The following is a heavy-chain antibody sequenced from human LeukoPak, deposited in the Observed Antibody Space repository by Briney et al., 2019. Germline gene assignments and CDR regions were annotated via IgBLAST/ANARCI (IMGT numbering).Heavy chain of an antibody. D-gene: IGHD1-26*01. Sequence: SETLSLTCTVSGGSISSYYWSWIRQPAGKGLEWIGRIYTSGSTNYNPSLKSRVTMSVDTSRNHLSLKLTSVTAADTAVYFCARLGSYHDFWGQGALVTVSS. V-gene: IGHV4-4*07. CDR3: ARLGSYHDF. CDR1: GGSISSYY. CDR2: IYTSGST. J-gene: IGHJ4*02.